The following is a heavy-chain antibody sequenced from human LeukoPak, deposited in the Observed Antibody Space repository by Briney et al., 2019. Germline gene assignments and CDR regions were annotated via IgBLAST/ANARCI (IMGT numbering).Heavy chain of an antibody. CDR1: GFTFSSYA. V-gene: IGHV3-23*01. CDR3: AKDFFGSGSSWYNYFDY. Sequence: GGSLRLSCAASGFTFSSYAMSWVRQAPGKGLEWVSAISGSGGSTYYADSVKGRFTISRDNSRNTLYLQMNSLRAEDTALYYCAKDFFGSGSSWYNYFDYWGQGTLVTVSS. D-gene: IGHD6-13*01. CDR2: ISGSGGST. J-gene: IGHJ4*02.